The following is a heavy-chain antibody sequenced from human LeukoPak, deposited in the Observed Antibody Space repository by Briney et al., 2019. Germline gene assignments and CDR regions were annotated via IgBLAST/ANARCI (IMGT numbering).Heavy chain of an antibody. CDR3: ARLPPGSTVGFDY. CDR2: IYSGGST. Sequence: GGSLRLSCAASGFTVSGNYMSWVRQAPGKGLEWVSVIYSGGSTYYADSVKGRFTISRDNSKNTLYLQMNSLRAEDTAVYYCARLPPGSTVGFDYWGQGTLVTVSS. J-gene: IGHJ4*02. D-gene: IGHD4-17*01. CDR1: GFTVSGNY. V-gene: IGHV3-53*01.